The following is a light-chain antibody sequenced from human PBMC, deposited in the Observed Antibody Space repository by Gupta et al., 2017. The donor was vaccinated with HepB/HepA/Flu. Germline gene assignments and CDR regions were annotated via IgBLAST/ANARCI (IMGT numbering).Light chain of an antibody. Sequence: EIVLTQSPATLSLSPLERATLSCRASQSVSNYLVWYQQRPGQAPRLLIYDTSHRATGIPARFTGSGSGTEFTLTISSLDPEDFALYYCHDRGNWPYTFGRGTKMEIK. CDR3: HDRGNWPYT. CDR2: DTS. V-gene: IGKV3-11*01. J-gene: IGKJ2*01. CDR1: QSVSNY.